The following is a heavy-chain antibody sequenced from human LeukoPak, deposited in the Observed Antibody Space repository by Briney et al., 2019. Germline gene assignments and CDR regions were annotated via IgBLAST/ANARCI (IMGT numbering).Heavy chain of an antibody. D-gene: IGHD3-10*01. CDR2: IYPGGSDT. CDR1: GYSFTSYW. J-gene: IGHJ4*02. CDR3: ARLMGYYGSGSYYFSPWMDY. V-gene: IGHV5-51*01. Sequence: GESLKISCKGSGYSFTSYWIGWVRQMPGKGLEWMGIIYPGGSDTRYSPSFQGQVTISADKSISTAYLQWSSLKASDTAMYYCARLMGYYGSGSYYFSPWMDYWGQGTLVTVSS.